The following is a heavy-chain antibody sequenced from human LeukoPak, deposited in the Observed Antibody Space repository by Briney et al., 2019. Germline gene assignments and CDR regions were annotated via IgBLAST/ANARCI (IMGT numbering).Heavy chain of an antibody. D-gene: IGHD6-19*01. Sequence: ASVTVSCKASGGTFSSYAISWVRQAPGQGLEWMGGIIPIFGTANYAQKFQGRVTITADTSTSTAYMELSSLRSEDTAVYYCARDGAYSSVGTWFDPWGQGTLVTVSS. J-gene: IGHJ5*02. V-gene: IGHV1-69*06. CDR1: GGTFSSYA. CDR3: ARDGAYSSVGTWFDP. CDR2: IIPIFGTA.